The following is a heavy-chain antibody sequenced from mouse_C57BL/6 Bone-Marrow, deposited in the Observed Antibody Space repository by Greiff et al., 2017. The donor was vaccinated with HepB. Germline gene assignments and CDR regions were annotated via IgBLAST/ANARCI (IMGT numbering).Heavy chain of an antibody. D-gene: IGHD2-3*01. V-gene: IGHV14-4*01. CDR2: IDPENGDT. J-gene: IGHJ4*01. CDR3: TTSGYYMDY. CDR1: GFNIKDDY. Sequence: EVQLQQSGAELVRPGASVKLSCTASGFNIKDDYMHWVKQRPEQGLEWIGWIDPENGDTEYASKFQGKATITADTSSNTAYLQLSSLTSEDTAFYYCTTSGYYMDYWGQGTSVTVSS.